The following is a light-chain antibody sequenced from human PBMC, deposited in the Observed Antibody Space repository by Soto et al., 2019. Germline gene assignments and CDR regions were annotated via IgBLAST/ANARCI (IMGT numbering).Light chain of an antibody. V-gene: IGKV1-17*01. Sequence: DIQMTQSPSSLSASVGDRVTITCRASQGIRDALGWYQQKPGKAPKRLIYAASSLQSGVPSRFSGSGSVTEFTLTLSSLQPEDFATYYCLQHNSYPQTFGQGTKVEIK. J-gene: IGKJ1*01. CDR3: LQHNSYPQT. CDR1: QGIRDA. CDR2: AAS.